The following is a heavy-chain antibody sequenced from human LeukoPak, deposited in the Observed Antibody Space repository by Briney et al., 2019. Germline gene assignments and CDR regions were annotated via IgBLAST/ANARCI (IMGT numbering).Heavy chain of an antibody. V-gene: IGHV3-7*01. J-gene: IGHJ6*03. CDR1: GFTFSSYG. CDR3: ARVSLGYCSSASCYSVGRYHYYMDV. CDR2: IKEDGSEK. D-gene: IGHD2-2*02. Sequence: GGSLRLSCAASGFTFSSYGMHWVRQAPGKGLEWVANIKEDGSEKYYVDSVKGRFTISRDNAKNSLYLQMNSLRAEDTAVHYCARVSLGYCSSASCYSVGRYHYYMDVWGKGTTVTVSS.